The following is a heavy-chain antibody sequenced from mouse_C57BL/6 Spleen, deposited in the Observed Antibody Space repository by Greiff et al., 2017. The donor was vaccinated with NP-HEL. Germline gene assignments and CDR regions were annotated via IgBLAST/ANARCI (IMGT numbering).Heavy chain of an antibody. V-gene: IGHV1-82*01. CDR3: ADYGSSYEGFAY. Sequence: LVESGPELVKPGASVKISCKASGYAFSSSWMNWVKQRPGKGLEWIGRIYPGDGDTNYNGKFKGKATLTADKSSSTAYMQLSSLTSEDSAVYFCADYGSSYEGFAYWGQGTLVTVSA. D-gene: IGHD1-1*01. CDR1: GYAFSSSW. J-gene: IGHJ3*01. CDR2: IYPGDGDT.